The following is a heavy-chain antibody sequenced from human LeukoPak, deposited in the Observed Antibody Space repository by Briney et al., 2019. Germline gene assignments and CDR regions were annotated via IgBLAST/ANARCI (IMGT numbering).Heavy chain of an antibody. Sequence: GGSLRLSCAASGFTFSSYAMSWVRQAPGKGLEWVSAISGSGGSTYYADSVKGRFTISRDNSKNTLYLQMNSLRAEDTAVYYCAKGGGIVVVPAADPVDAFDIWGQGTMVTVSS. D-gene: IGHD2-2*01. V-gene: IGHV3-23*01. CDR1: GFTFSSYA. CDR3: AKGGGIVVVPAADPVDAFDI. J-gene: IGHJ3*02. CDR2: ISGSGGST.